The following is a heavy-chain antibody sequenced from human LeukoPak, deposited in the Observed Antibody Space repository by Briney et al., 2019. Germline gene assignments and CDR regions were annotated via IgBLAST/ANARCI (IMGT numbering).Heavy chain of an antibody. J-gene: IGHJ6*03. Sequence: SGGSLRLSCAASGFTFDDYGMTWVRQAPGKGLEWVSSISSSSSYIYYADSVKGRFTISRDNAKNSLYLQMNSLRAEDTAVYYCARGLKWELTPYYYYYMDVWGKGTTVTVSS. CDR1: GFTFDDYG. CDR2: ISSSSSYI. CDR3: ARGLKWELTPYYYYYMDV. V-gene: IGHV3-21*01. D-gene: IGHD1-26*01.